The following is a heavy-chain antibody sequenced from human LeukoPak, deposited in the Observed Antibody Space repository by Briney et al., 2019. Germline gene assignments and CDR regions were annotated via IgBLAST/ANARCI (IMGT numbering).Heavy chain of an antibody. V-gene: IGHV1-69*05. CDR2: IIPIFGTA. CDR1: GGTFSSYA. D-gene: IGHD6-6*01. Sequence: ASVKVSCKASGGTFSSYAISWVRQAPGQGLEWMGGIIPIFGTANYAQKFQGRVTITTGESTSTAYMELSSLRSEDTAVYYCARDKSYSSSSFDYWGQGTLVTVSS. J-gene: IGHJ4*02. CDR3: ARDKSYSSSSFDY.